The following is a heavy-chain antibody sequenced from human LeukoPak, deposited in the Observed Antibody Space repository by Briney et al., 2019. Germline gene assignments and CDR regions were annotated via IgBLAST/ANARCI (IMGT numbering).Heavy chain of an antibody. CDR2: INQDGSDK. CDR1: GFTFSSYW. J-gene: IGHJ4*02. CDR3: AREGKLSS. Sequence: PGGSLRLSCAASGFTFSSYWMSWVRQAPGKGLEWVANINQDGSDKYYVDSVKGRFTISRDNAKTSLYLQMNSLRAEDPAVYYCAREGKLSSWGQPSLVTVS. D-gene: IGHD2-15*01. V-gene: IGHV3-7*05.